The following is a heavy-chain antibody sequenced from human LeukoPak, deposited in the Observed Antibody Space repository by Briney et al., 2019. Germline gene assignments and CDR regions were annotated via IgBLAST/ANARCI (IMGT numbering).Heavy chain of an antibody. CDR2: ISSSTSTI. CDR1: GFTFSTYS. J-gene: IGHJ4*02. CDR3: ARMYCSGGSCYQFDY. V-gene: IGHV3-48*01. D-gene: IGHD2-15*01. Sequence: GGSLRLSCAASGFTFSTYSMNWVRQAPGKGLEWVSYISSSTSTIYYADSVKGRFTISRDNAKNSLYLQMNSLRAEDTAVYYCARMYCSGGSCYQFDYWGQGTLVTVSS.